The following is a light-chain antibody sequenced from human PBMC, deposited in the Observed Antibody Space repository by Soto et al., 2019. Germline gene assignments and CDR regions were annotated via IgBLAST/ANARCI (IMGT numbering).Light chain of an antibody. CDR2: GVS. CDR1: SSDVGSYNL. V-gene: IGLV2-23*02. Sequence: QSALTQPASVSGSPGQSITISCTGTSSDVGSYNLVSWYQQHPGKAPKLMIYGVSKRPSGVSDRFSGSKSGDTASLTISGLQADDVVNYYSCSEACTLTLYVVGT. J-gene: IGLJ1*01. CDR3: CSEACTLTLYV.